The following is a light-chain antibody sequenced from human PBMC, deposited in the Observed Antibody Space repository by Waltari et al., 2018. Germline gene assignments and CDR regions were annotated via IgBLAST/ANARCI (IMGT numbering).Light chain of an antibody. CDR2: EVS. CDR3: CSYAGSLTFYV. CDR1: SNYVGGYKY. V-gene: IGLV2-8*01. J-gene: IGLJ1*01. Sequence: QSALTQPPSASGSPGQSLTISCPATSNYVGGYKYVPWYQHHPGKVPKLIIYEVSKRPSGVPDRFSGSKSGNTASLTVSGLQADDEADYYCCSYAGSLTFYVFGTGTKVTVL.